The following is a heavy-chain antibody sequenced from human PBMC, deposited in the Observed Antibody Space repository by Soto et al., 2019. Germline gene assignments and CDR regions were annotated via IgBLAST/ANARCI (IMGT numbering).Heavy chain of an antibody. V-gene: IGHV4-39*01. J-gene: IGHJ5*02. Sequence: PSENLSLTCTVYSGSISLSSYSWGWIRRPPGKGLEWIGSVYYSGSTYYNPSLKSRVTISVDTSKNQFSLKLSSVTAADTAVYYCARHGQLYNSGWYLNWFDPWGQGTLVTVS. CDR1: SGSISLSSYS. CDR3: ARHGQLYNSGWYLNWFDP. D-gene: IGHD6-19*01. CDR2: VYYSGST.